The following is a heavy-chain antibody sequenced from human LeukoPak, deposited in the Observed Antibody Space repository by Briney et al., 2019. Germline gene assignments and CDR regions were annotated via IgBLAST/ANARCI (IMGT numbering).Heavy chain of an antibody. J-gene: IGHJ4*02. D-gene: IGHD6-19*01. CDR3: ARAPVYSSGWYGDY. CDR1: GFTVSSSY. Sequence: GGSLRLSCAASGFTVSSSYMSWVRQAPGKGLEWVSVVDRGGDTFYADSVKGRFTISRDNSKNTLYLQMNSLRAEDTAVYYCARAPVYSSGWYGDYWGQGTLVTVSS. V-gene: IGHV3-53*01. CDR2: VDRGGDT.